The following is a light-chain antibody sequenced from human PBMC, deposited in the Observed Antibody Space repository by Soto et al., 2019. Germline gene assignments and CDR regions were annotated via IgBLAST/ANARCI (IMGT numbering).Light chain of an antibody. CDR2: DVT. V-gene: IGLV2-11*01. J-gene: IGLJ1*01. CDR3: CSYAGTYTYV. Sequence: QSALTQPRSVPGSPGQSVTISCTGTSSDVGGYNYVSWYQHHPGKAPKLMIYDVTKRPSGVPDRFSGSKSGNTASLTISGLQADDEADYYCCSYAGTYTYVFGTGTKLTVL. CDR1: SSDVGGYNY.